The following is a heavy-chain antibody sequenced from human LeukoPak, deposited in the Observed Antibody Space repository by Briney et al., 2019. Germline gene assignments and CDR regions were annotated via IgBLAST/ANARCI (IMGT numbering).Heavy chain of an antibody. Sequence: GSLRLSCAASGFTFSSYSMNWVRQAPGKGLEWVSSISSSSSYIYYADSVKGRFTISRDNAKNSLYLQMNSLRAEDTAVYYCARVRSGSHWRGKYYYYHYMDVWGKGTTVTVSS. J-gene: IGHJ6*03. D-gene: IGHD1-26*01. CDR1: GFTFSSYS. CDR3: ARVRSGSHWRGKYYYYHYMDV. V-gene: IGHV3-21*01. CDR2: ISSSSSYI.